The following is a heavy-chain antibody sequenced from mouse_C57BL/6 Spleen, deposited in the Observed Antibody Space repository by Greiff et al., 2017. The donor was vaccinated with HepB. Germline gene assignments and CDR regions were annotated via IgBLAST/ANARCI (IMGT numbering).Heavy chain of an antibody. D-gene: IGHD2-2*01. CDR1: GYTFTSYW. CDR3: TREGYDGGLRFAY. Sequence: VQLQQSGTVLARPGASVKMSCKTSGYTFTSYWMHWVKQRPGQGLEWIGAIYPGNSDTSYNQKFKGKAKLTAVTSASTAYMELSSLTNEDSAVYYCTREGYDGGLRFAYWGQGTLVTVSA. V-gene: IGHV1-5*01. J-gene: IGHJ3*01. CDR2: IYPGNSDT.